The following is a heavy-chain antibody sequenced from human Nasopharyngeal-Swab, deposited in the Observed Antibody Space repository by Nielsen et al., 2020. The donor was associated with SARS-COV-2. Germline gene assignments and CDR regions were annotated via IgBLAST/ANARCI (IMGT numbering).Heavy chain of an antibody. Sequence: ASVKVSCKASGYTFTSYYMHWVRQAPGQGLEWMGWMNPNSGNTGYAQKFQGRVTMTRNTSISTAYMELSSLRSEDTAVYYCASSWELLLYAFDIWGQGTMVTVSS. J-gene: IGHJ3*02. D-gene: IGHD1-26*01. CDR2: MNPNSGNT. CDR3: ASSWELLLYAFDI. CDR1: GYTFTSYY. V-gene: IGHV1-8*02.